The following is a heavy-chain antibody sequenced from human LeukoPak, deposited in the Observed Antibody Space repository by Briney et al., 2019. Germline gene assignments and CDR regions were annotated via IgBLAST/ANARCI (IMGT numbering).Heavy chain of an antibody. Sequence: SETLSLTCTVSGGSFTSYYWSWIRQPPGKGLEWIGYIYTSGSTNYNPSHKSRVTISVDTSKNQFSLKLRSVTAADTAVYYCARLLSISYFDYWGQGTLVTVSS. J-gene: IGHJ4*02. CDR3: ARLLSISYFDY. V-gene: IGHV4-4*09. D-gene: IGHD6-6*01. CDR2: IYTSGST. CDR1: GGSFTSYY.